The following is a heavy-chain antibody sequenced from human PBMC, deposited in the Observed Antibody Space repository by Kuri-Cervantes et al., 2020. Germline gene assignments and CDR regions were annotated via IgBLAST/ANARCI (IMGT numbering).Heavy chain of an antibody. CDR3: ARQYYDYVWGSYPWTEINWFDP. V-gene: IGHV3-23*01. CDR2: ISGSGGST. Sequence: GGSLRLSCAASGFTFSSYAMSWVCQAPGKGLEWVSAISGSGGSTYYADSVKGRFTISRDNAKNSLYLQMNSLRAEDTAVYYCARQYYDYVWGSYPWTEINWFDPWGQGTLVTVSS. J-gene: IGHJ5*02. CDR1: GFTFSSYA. D-gene: IGHD3-16*01.